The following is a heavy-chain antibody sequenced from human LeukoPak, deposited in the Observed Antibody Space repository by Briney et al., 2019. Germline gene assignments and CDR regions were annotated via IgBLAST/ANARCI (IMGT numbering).Heavy chain of an antibody. CDR3: ARVEGYSGYDYYYYYYMDV. D-gene: IGHD5-12*01. J-gene: IGHJ6*03. V-gene: IGHV3-11*01. Sequence: GGSLRLSRAASGFTFSDYYMSWIRQAPGKGLEWVSYISSSGSTIYYADSVKGRFTISRDNAKNSLYLQMNSLRAEDTAVYYCARVEGYSGYDYYYYYYMDVWGKGTTVTISS. CDR2: ISSSGSTI. CDR1: GFTFSDYY.